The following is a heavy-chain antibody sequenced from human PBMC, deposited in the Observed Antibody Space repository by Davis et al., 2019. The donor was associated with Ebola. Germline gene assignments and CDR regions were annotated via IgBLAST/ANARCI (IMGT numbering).Heavy chain of an antibody. CDR2: IYYSGST. CDR3: ARWGSNVFGMDV. V-gene: IGHV4-59*12. CDR1: GGSISSYY. D-gene: IGHD1-26*01. Sequence: PSETLSLTCTVSGGSISSYYWSWIRQPPGKGLEWIGYIYYSGSTNYNPSLKSRVTISVDTSKNQFSLKLSSVTAADTAVYYCARWGSNVFGMDVWGQGTTVTVSS. J-gene: IGHJ6*02.